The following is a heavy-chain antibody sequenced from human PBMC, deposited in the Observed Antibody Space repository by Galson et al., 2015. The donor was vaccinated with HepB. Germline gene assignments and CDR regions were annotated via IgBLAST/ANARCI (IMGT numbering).Heavy chain of an antibody. CDR2: FDPEDGET. J-gene: IGHJ6*02. Sequence: SVKVSCKVSGYTLTELSMHWVRQAPGKGLEWMGGFDPEDGETIYAQKFQGRVTMTEDTSTDTAYMELSSLRSEDTAVYYCATGGITGTTYYYYYAMDVWDQGTTVTVSS. CDR3: ATGGITGTTYYYYYAMDV. D-gene: IGHD1-14*01. CDR1: GYTLTELS. V-gene: IGHV1-24*01.